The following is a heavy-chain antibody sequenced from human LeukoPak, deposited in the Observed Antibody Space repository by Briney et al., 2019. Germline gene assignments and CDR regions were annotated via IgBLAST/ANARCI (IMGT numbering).Heavy chain of an antibody. D-gene: IGHD3-10*01. J-gene: IGHJ4*02. Sequence: GGSLRLSCAASAFTFSSYWMSWVRQAPGKGLEWVANIKQDGSEKYYVDSVKDRFTISRDNAKNSLYLQMNSLRAEDTAVYYCARVEKYYYGSGSRHAFDYWGQGTLVTVSS. V-gene: IGHV3-7*01. CDR2: IKQDGSEK. CDR1: AFTFSSYW. CDR3: ARVEKYYYGSGSRHAFDY.